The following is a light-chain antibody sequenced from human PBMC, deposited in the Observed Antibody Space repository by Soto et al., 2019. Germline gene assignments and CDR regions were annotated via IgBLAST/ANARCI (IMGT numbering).Light chain of an antibody. V-gene: IGKV3-20*01. CDR1: QSISSY. CDR3: QQYGRSPRP. J-gene: IGKJ1*01. Sequence: VLTQSPGTLSLSPGERATLSCRASQSISSYLAWYQQKPGQAPRLLIYGASTRATGIPDRFSGSGSGTDLTLTISRLEPEDFAVYYCQQYGRSPRPFGQGTKVDIK. CDR2: GAS.